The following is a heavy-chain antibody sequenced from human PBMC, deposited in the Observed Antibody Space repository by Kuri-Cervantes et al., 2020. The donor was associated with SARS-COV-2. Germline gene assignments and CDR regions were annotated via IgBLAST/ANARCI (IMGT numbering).Heavy chain of an antibody. V-gene: IGHV1-24*01. CDR3: ARDCYYDSSGYYYEGGYYFDY. CDR2: FDPEDGKT. Sequence: ASVKVSCKVSGYTLTELSMHWVRQAPGKGLEWMGGFDPEDGKTIYAQKFQGRVTITADKSTSTADMELSSLTSEDTAVYYCARDCYYDSSGYYYEGGYYFDYWGQGTLVTVSS. D-gene: IGHD3-22*01. CDR1: GYTLTELS. J-gene: IGHJ4*02.